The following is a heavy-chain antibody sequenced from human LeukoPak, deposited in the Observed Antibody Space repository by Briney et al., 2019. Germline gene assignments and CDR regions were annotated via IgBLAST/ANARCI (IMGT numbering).Heavy chain of an antibody. D-gene: IGHD1-26*01. CDR3: AKAPILASGSFDY. CDR1: GFTFSSYA. J-gene: IGHJ4*02. V-gene: IGHV3-23*01. Sequence: GGSLRLSCAASGFTFSSYAMNWVRQAPGKGLEWVSGISGRGDNTYYADSVKGRFTISRDNSKNTLYLQLNSLRAEDTAVYYCAKAPILASGSFDYWGQGVLVTVSS. CDR2: ISGRGDNT.